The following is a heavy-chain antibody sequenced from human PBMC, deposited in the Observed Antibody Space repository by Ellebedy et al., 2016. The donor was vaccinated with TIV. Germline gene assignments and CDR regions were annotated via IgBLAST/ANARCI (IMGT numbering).Heavy chain of an antibody. Sequence: GESLKISCAVSGFSFSNFAMNWVRQAPGKGLEWVTGIIGSGGNTKYVDSVKGRFTISRDNSKNTLFLQMNSLRGEDTDVYYCARSPKDHFYHGMDVWGQGTTVTVSS. CDR1: GFSFSNFA. V-gene: IGHV3-23*01. J-gene: IGHJ6*02. D-gene: IGHD2/OR15-2a*01. CDR2: IIGSGGNT. CDR3: ARSPKDHFYHGMDV.